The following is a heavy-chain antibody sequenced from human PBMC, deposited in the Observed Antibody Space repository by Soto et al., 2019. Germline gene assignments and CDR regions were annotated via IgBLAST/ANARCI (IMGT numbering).Heavy chain of an antibody. CDR2: IKQDGSEK. CDR3: ARPCTNGVCPFDY. Sequence: PGGSLRLSCAASAFTFSTYWMSWLRQAPGKGLEWVATIKQDGSEKYYADSVKGRFTISRDNAKNSLYLQMNSPRAEDTAVYYCARPCTNGVCPFDYWGQGTLVTVSS. J-gene: IGHJ4*02. D-gene: IGHD2-8*01. CDR1: AFTFSTYW. V-gene: IGHV3-7*01.